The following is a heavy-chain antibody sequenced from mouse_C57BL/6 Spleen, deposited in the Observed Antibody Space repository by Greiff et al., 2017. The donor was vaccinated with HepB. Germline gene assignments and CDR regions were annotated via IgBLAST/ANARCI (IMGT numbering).Heavy chain of an antibody. CDR3: ANYGSSYSPFAY. CDR2: IYPRSGNT. J-gene: IGHJ3*01. CDR1: GYTFTSYG. D-gene: IGHD1-1*01. Sequence: QVQLQQSGAELARPGASVKLSCKASGYTFTSYGISWVKQRTGQGLEWIGEIYPRSGNTYYNEKFKGKATLTADKSSSTAYMELRSLTSEDSAVYFCANYGSSYSPFAYWGQGTLVTVSA. V-gene: IGHV1-81*01.